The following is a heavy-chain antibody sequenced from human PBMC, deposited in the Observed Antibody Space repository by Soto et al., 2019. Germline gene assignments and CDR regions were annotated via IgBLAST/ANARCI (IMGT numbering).Heavy chain of an antibody. V-gene: IGHV4-39*01. Sequence: PSETLSLTCTVSGGSSSRTGYYWGWIRQSPGKGMEWIGSIYYNGGAFYNPSLKRRVTISVDTSKTQFSLDLGSVTTTDTAVYYCARGGPSGYYYNFDYWGQGTQVT. J-gene: IGHJ4*02. D-gene: IGHD3-22*01. CDR2: IYYNGGA. CDR1: GGSSSRTGYY. CDR3: ARGGPSGYYYNFDY.